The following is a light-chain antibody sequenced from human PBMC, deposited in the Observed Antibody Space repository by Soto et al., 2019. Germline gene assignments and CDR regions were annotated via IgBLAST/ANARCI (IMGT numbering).Light chain of an antibody. Sequence: DIQMTKYTSTLSASVGDRVTITCRASQSISSWLAGYQQKPGKAPKPLIYQASSLESGVPSRFSGSGSGTEFTLTISSLQPDDFATYYCQQYNTYKTFGQGTKVDIK. J-gene: IGKJ1*01. V-gene: IGKV1-5*03. CDR1: QSISSW. CDR2: QAS. CDR3: QQYNTYKT.